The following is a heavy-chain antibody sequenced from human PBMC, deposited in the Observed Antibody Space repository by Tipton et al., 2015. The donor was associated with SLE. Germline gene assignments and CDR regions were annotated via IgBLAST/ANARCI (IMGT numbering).Heavy chain of an antibody. J-gene: IGHJ4*02. CDR3: ARDCTTGVCYTTSFDY. CDR2: INHSGST. CDR1: GGSFSDYS. D-gene: IGHD2-8*01. Sequence: TLSLTCAVYGGSFSDYSWSWIRQPPGKGLEWIGEINHSGSTNYNPSLKSRVTISTDTSKNQFSLRLSSVTAADTAVYYCARDCTTGVCYTTSFDYWGQGTLVTVSP. V-gene: IGHV4-34*01.